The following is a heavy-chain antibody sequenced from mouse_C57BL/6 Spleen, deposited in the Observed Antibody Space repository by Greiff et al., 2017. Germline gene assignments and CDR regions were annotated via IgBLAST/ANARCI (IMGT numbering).Heavy chain of an antibody. J-gene: IGHJ2*01. V-gene: IGHV5-17*01. CDR2: ISSGSSTI. D-gene: IGHD2-2*01. CDR1: GFTFSDYG. Sequence: EVKLVESGGGLVKPGGSLKLPCAASGFTFSDYGMHWVRQAPEKGLEWVAYISSGSSTIYYADTVKGRFTISRDNAKNTLFLQMTSLRSEDTDMYYCARRGYGYYFGYWGQGTTLTVSS. CDR3: ARRGYGYYFGY.